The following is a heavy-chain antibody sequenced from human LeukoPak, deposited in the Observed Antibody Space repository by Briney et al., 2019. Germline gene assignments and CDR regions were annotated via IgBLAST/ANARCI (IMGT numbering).Heavy chain of an antibody. Sequence: GSLRLSCAASGFTFSSYSMNWVRQAPGKGLEWVSGISPGGPTYYADSVKGRFTISRDDSKNTLYLQMKNLRADDTAVYYCAKDGAWLRFDDWGQGILVSVSS. CDR3: AKDGAWLRFDD. J-gene: IGHJ4*02. D-gene: IGHD5-12*01. CDR1: GFTFSSYS. CDR2: ISPGGPT. V-gene: IGHV3-23*01.